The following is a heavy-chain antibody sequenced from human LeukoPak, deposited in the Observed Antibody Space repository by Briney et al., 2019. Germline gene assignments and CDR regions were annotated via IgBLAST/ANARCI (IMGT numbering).Heavy chain of an antibody. J-gene: IGHJ5*02. CDR1: GFTFRSYW. D-gene: IGHD3-9*01. CDR3: AGGSGYLITS. Sequence: GGSLRLSCAGSGFTFRSYWMNWVRQAPGKGLEWLAIIKQDGTEKHYKGSVEGRFTISRDNAKNSLHLQMNSLRAEDTAVYYCAGGSGYLITSWGQGTLVTISS. V-gene: IGHV3-7*01. CDR2: IKQDGTEK.